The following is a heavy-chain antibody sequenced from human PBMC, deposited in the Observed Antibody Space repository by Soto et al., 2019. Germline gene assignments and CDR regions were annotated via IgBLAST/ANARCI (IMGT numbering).Heavy chain of an antibody. V-gene: IGHV4-4*07. CDR1: GASISGFY. J-gene: IGHJ5*02. D-gene: IGHD1-1*01. CDR3: VRDGTKTLRDWFDP. CDR2: IYATGTT. Sequence: ETLSVTCPVSGASISGFYLSLIRKSAGKGLEWIGRIYATGTTDYNPSLKSRVMMSVDTSKKQFSLKLRSVTAADTAVYYCVRDGTKTLRDWFDPWGQGISVTVSS.